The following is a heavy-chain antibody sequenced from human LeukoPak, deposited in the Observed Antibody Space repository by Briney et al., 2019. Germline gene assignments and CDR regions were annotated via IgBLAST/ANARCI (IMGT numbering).Heavy chain of an antibody. J-gene: IGHJ4*02. CDR3: ARFPPRYCSGGSCLPY. CDR2: IIPILGIA. V-gene: IGHV1-69*04. D-gene: IGHD2-15*01. CDR1: GGTFSSYA. Sequence: ASVKVSCKASGGTFSSYAISWVRQAPGQGLEWMGRIIPILGIANYAQKLQGRVTITADKSTSTAYMELSSLRSEDTAVYYCARFPPRYCSGGSCLPYWGQGTLVTVSS.